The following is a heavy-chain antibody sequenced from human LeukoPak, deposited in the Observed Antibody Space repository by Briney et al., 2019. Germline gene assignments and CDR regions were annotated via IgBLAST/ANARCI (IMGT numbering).Heavy chain of an antibody. CDR1: GFTFSSYA. CDR2: ISGSGGST. Sequence: AGGSLRLSCAASGFTFSSYAMSWVRQAPGKGLEWVSAISGSGGSTYYADSVKGRFTISRDNSKNTLYLQMNSLRAEDTAVYYCATGDDGIVVVVAATPFDYWGQGTLVTVSS. D-gene: IGHD2-15*01. CDR3: ATGDDGIVVVVAATPFDY. J-gene: IGHJ4*02. V-gene: IGHV3-23*01.